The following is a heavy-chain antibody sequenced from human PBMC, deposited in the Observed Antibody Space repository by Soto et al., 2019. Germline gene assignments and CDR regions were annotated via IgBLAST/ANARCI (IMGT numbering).Heavy chain of an antibody. CDR3: AKDRWGGGSYYFAFDI. CDR2: ISGSGGST. CDR1: GFTFSSYA. D-gene: IGHD1-26*01. Sequence: GGSLRLSCAASGFTFSSYAMSWVRQAPGKGLEWVSAISGSGGSTYYADSVKGRFTISRDNSKNTLYRQMNSLRAEDTAVYYCAKDRWGGGSYYFAFDIWGQGTMVTVSS. J-gene: IGHJ3*02. V-gene: IGHV3-23*01.